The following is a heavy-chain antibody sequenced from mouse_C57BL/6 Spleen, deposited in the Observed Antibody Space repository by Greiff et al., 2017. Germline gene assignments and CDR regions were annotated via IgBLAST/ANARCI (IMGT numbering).Heavy chain of an antibody. V-gene: IGHV1-72*01. CDR1: GYTFTSYW. Sequence: VKLQQPGAELVKPGASVKLSCKASGYTFTSYWMHWVKQRPGRGLEWIGRIDPNSGGTKYNEKLKSKATLTVDKPSSTAYMQLSSLTSEDSAVYYCARLTTVVDWYFDVWGTGTTVTVSS. J-gene: IGHJ1*03. CDR2: IDPNSGGT. D-gene: IGHD1-1*01. CDR3: ARLTTVVDWYFDV.